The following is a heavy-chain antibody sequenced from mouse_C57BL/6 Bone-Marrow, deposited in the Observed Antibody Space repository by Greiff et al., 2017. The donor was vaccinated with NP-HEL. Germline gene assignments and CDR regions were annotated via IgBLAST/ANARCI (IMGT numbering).Heavy chain of an antibody. V-gene: IGHV1-74*01. CDR3: AILWLRRDYYAMDY. Sequence: QVQLQQSGAELVKPGASVKVSCKASGYTFTSYWMHWVKQRPGQGLEWIGRIHPSDSDTNYNQKFKGKATLTVDKSSSTAYMQLSSLTCEDSAVYYCAILWLRRDYYAMDYWGQGTSVTVSS. J-gene: IGHJ4*01. CDR2: IHPSDSDT. CDR1: GYTFTSYW. D-gene: IGHD2-2*01.